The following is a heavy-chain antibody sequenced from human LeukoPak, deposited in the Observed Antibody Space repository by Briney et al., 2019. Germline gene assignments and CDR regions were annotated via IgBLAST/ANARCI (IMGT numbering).Heavy chain of an antibody. D-gene: IGHD4-23*01. CDR3: ARENNDYGGKRAFDY. V-gene: IGHV4-30-4*01. CDR1: GGSSRSGDYF. J-gene: IGHJ4*02. CDR2: IHYSGNT. Sequence: SETLSLTCAVSGGSSRSGDYFWSWIRQPPGKGLEWIGHIHYSGNTYYNPSLKSRVSISVDTSKNQFSLKLSSVTAADTAVYYCARENNDYGGKRAFDYWGQGTLVTVSS.